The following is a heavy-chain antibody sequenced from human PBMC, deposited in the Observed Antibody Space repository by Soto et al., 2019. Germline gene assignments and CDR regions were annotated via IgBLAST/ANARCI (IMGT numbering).Heavy chain of an antibody. CDR1: GGSISSGGYY. D-gene: IGHD6-19*01. J-gene: IGHJ6*02. V-gene: IGHV4-31*03. CDR3: ARDKSPGYSSGWYDGMDV. Sequence: SETLSLTCTVSGGSISSGGYYWSWIRQHPGKGLEWIGYIYYSGSTYYNPSLKSRVTISVDTSKNPFSLKLSSVTAADTAVYYCARDKSPGYSSGWYDGMDVWGQGTTVTVSS. CDR2: IYYSGST.